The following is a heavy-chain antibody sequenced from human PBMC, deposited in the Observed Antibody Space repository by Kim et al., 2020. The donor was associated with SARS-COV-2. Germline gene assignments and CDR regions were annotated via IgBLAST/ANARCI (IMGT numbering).Heavy chain of an antibody. Sequence: SETLSLTCTVSGGSISSYYWSWIRQPPGKGLEWIGYIYYSGSTNYNPSLKSRVTISVDTSKNQFSLKLSSVTAADTAVYYCAREENERSRGPLFDYWGQGTLVTVSS. J-gene: IGHJ4*02. CDR3: AREENERSRGPLFDY. CDR2: IYYSGST. V-gene: IGHV4-59*01. D-gene: IGHD3-10*01. CDR1: GGSISSYY.